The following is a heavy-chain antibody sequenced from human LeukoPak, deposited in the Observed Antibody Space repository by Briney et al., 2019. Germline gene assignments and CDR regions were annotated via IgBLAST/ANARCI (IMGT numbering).Heavy chain of an antibody. CDR1: GYSFSTHG. CDR3: ARVATVGSLDN. D-gene: IGHD4-23*01. J-gene: IGHJ4*02. CDR2: TMPILGAT. Sequence: SVKVSCKASGYSFSTHGIRWVRQAPGQGLEWMGGTMPILGATNYAQKFQGRLTITTDRSTSTAYMELNNLSSEDTALYYCARVATVGSLDNWGQGTLVTVSS. V-gene: IGHV1-69*10.